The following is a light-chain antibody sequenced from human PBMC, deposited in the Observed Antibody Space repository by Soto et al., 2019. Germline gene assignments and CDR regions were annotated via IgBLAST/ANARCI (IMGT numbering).Light chain of an antibody. CDR2: EVT. CDR1: SSDVGAYNL. Sequence: QSALAQPAFVSRSPGQSITISCTVTSSDVGAYNLVSWYQQYPGKAPKLMVYEVTNRPSGVSNRFSGSKSGNAASLTISGLQAEDEADYYCSSYTTTSTLGVFGTGTKVTVL. CDR3: SSYTTTSTLGV. V-gene: IGLV2-14*01. J-gene: IGLJ1*01.